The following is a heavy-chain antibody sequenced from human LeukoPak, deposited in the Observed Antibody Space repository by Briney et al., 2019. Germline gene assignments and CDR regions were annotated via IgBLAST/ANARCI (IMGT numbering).Heavy chain of an antibody. CDR3: AIGVAGTPFFDY. D-gene: IGHD6-19*01. Sequence: SETLSLTCTVSGGSISSYYWSWIRQPPGKGLEWIGYIYYSGSTNYNPSLKSRVTISVDTSKNQFSLKLSSVTAADTAVYYCAIGVAGTPFFDYWGQGTLVTVSS. CDR2: IYYSGST. CDR1: GGSISSYY. V-gene: IGHV4-59*01. J-gene: IGHJ4*02.